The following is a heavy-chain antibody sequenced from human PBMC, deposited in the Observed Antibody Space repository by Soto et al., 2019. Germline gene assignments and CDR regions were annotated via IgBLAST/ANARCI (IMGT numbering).Heavy chain of an antibody. V-gene: IGHV3-7*01. D-gene: IGHD3-22*01. CDR1: GFTFKSYW. CDR2: MKEDGGEI. Sequence: EVYLVESGGGLVQPGGSLRLSCAASGFTFKSYWMAWVRQAPGKGLEWVANMKEDGGEINYVESVRGRFTISRDNAENSLHLQMSSLRAEDTDVYHCVRDRGYSTYDNWGQGTLVTVSS. J-gene: IGHJ4*02. CDR3: VRDRGYSTYDN.